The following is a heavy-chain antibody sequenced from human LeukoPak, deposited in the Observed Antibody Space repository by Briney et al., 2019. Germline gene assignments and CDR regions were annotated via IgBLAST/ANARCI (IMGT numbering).Heavy chain of an antibody. J-gene: IGHJ4*01. V-gene: IGHV1-2*02. CDR3: AREAANMVRGVMGK. CDR2: INPNSGGI. CDR1: GYTFTAYY. Sequence: AAVKDTCKASGYTFTAYYMHWVRQAPGQGLEWMGWINPNSGGINYEQKFQGRVTMTRDTSISTAYMELSRLTSDDTAVYYCAREAANMVRGVMGKWGQGSLATVSS. D-gene: IGHD3-10*01.